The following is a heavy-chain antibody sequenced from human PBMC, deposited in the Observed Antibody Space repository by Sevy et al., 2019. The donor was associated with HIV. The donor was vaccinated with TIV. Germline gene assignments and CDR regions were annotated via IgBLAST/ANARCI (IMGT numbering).Heavy chain of an antibody. Sequence: GGSLILSCAASGFTFSSYEMNWVRHAPGKGLEWVSYISNSGTTISYSDSVKGRFTISRDNARNSLYLQMNSLRAEDTAVYYCARDLPPSATTVAHFDCWGQGTLVTVSS. V-gene: IGHV3-48*03. CDR2: ISNSGTTI. D-gene: IGHD4-17*01. CDR3: ARDLPPSATTVAHFDC. J-gene: IGHJ4*02. CDR1: GFTFSSYE.